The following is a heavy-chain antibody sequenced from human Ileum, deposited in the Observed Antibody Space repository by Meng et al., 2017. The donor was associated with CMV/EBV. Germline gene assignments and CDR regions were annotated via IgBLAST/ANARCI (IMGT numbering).Heavy chain of an antibody. V-gene: IGHV3-15*01. Sequence: LTLSCADSGFTFTNAWMSWVRQAPGEGLEWVARIKSKTDGATTDYAAPVKGRFTISRDDSKSTVYLQMNSLKTEDTALYYCVRSWLDPWGQGTLVTVSS. CDR2: IKSKTDGATT. J-gene: IGHJ5*02. CDR3: VRSWLDP. CDR1: GFTFTNAW.